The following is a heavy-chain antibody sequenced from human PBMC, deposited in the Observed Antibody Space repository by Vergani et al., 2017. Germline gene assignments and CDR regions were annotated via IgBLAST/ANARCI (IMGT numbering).Heavy chain of an antibody. CDR2: IHHSGDT. D-gene: IGHD3-10*01. J-gene: IGHJ6*02. CDR3: ARRRGSGGFFPSSYFYGMDV. Sequence: QVQLQESGPGLVKPSETLTLTCDVSDSSIMTNPYWGWFRQPPGRGREWIGCIHHSGDTHDNSSHMSRVSISIVSSSKFSLCLTSVTAADTAIYFCARRRGSGGFFPSSYFYGMDVWGHGTTVTVSS. V-gene: IGHV4-38-2*01. CDR1: DSSIMTNPY.